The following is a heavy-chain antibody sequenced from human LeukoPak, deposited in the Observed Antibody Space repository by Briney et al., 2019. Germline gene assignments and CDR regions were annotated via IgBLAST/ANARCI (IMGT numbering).Heavy chain of an antibody. Sequence: SETLSLTCTVSGYSISSGYYWGWIRQPPGKGLEWIGSIYHSGSTYYNPSLKSRVTISVDTSKNQFSLKLSSVTAADTAVYYCARVNDYGDPGSFFDPWGQGTLVTVS. D-gene: IGHD4-17*01. CDR1: GYSISSGYY. CDR3: ARVNDYGDPGSFFDP. CDR2: IYHSGST. J-gene: IGHJ5*02. V-gene: IGHV4-38-2*02.